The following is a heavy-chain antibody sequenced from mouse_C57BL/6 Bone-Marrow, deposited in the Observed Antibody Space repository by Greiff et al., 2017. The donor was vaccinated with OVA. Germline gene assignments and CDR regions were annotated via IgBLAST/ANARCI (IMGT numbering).Heavy chain of an antibody. D-gene: IGHD1-1*01. Sequence: VQLQQSGPELVKPGASVKISCKASGYAFGSSWMNWVKQRPGKGLEWIGRIYPGDGDTNYNGKFKGKATLTADKSSSTAYMQLSSLTSEDSAVYFCARKDYYGSKSLFDYWGQGTTLTVSS. J-gene: IGHJ2*01. CDR2: IYPGDGDT. CDR1: GYAFGSSW. V-gene: IGHV1-82*01. CDR3: ARKDYYGSKSLFDY.